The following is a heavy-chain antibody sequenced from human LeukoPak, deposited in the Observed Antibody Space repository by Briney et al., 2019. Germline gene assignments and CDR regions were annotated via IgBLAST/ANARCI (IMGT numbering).Heavy chain of an antibody. Sequence: PSETLSLTCTVSGGSISSYYWSWIRQPPGKELECIGSIYYSGSTYYNPSLKSRVTISLDTSKNQFSLKLSSVTAADTAVYYCARHKQSGTYYDAFDIWGQGTMVTVSS. J-gene: IGHJ3*02. CDR2: IYYSGST. CDR1: GGSISSYY. CDR3: ARHKQSGTYYDAFDI. V-gene: IGHV4-59*05. D-gene: IGHD1-26*01.